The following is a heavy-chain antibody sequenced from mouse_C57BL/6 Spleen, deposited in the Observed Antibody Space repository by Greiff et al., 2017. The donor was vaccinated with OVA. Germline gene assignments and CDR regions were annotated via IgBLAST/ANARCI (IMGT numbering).Heavy chain of an antibody. Sequence: VQLQQSGAELVKPGASVKLSCKASGYTFTEYTIHWVKQRSGQGLEWIGWFYPGSGSINYNEKFKDKATLTADKSSSTAYMELSRLTSEDSAVYCGARHGTRTSAMDYWGQGTSVTVSS. CDR2: FYPGSGSI. V-gene: IGHV1-62-2*01. D-gene: IGHD2-13*01. CDR1: GYTFTEYT. J-gene: IGHJ4*01. CDR3: ARHGTRTSAMDY.